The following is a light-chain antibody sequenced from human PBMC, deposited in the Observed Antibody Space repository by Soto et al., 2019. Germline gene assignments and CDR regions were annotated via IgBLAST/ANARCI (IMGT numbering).Light chain of an antibody. J-gene: IGLJ3*02. CDR2: FDD. V-gene: IGLV1-36*01. Sequence: QSVLTQPPSVSAAPRQRVTISCSGSSSNIGNNAVNWYQHVPGKAPKLLIHFDDRVPSGTPDRFSGSKSGTSASLVISGLQSEDEADYACAAWDDSLNGPLFGGGTKLTVL. CDR3: AAWDDSLNGPL. CDR1: SSNIGNNA.